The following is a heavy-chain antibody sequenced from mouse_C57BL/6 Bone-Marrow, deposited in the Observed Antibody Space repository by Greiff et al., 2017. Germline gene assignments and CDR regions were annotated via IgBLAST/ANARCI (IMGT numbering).Heavy chain of an antibody. V-gene: IGHV1-15*01. CDR1: GYTFTDYE. Sequence: QVQLQQSGAELVRPGASVTLSCKASGYTFTDYEMHWVKQTPVHGLEWIGAIDPATGGTAYNQKFQGKAILTADKSSSTAYMELRSLTSEDSAVYYCTRLRDYGSSWFADGGQGTLVTVSA. J-gene: IGHJ3*01. D-gene: IGHD1-1*01. CDR2: IDPATGGT. CDR3: TRLRDYGSSWFAD.